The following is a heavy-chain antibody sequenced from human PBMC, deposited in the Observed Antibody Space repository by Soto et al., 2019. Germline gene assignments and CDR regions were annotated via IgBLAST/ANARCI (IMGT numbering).Heavy chain of an antibody. CDR3: ARVRTYYDSSGSLDY. V-gene: IGHV1-2*02. CDR2: INPNSGDT. J-gene: IGHJ4*02. CDR1: GYTFTGYF. Sequence: ASVKVSCKSSGYTFTGYFMHWVRQAPGQGLEWMGWINPNSGDTEYTQKFQGRVTMTRDMSISTAYMELRRLTSDDTAVYYCARVRTYYDSSGSLDYWGQGTLVTVSS. D-gene: IGHD3-22*01.